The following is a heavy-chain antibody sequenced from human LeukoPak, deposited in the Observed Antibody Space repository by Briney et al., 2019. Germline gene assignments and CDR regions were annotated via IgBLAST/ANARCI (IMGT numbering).Heavy chain of an antibody. D-gene: IGHD2-15*01. CDR3: ARDRGYCSGGSCYQPDY. Sequence: SGTLSLTCAVSGGSISSDGYYWSWIRQHPGKGLEWIGYIYYSGSTYYNPSLKSRVTISVDTSKNQFSLKLSSVTAADTAVYYCARDRGYCSGGSCYQPDYWGQGTLVTVSS. V-gene: IGHV4-31*11. CDR1: GGSISSDGYY. J-gene: IGHJ4*02. CDR2: IYYSGST.